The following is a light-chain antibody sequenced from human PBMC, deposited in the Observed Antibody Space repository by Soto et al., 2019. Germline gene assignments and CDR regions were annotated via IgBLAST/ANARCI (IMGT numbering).Light chain of an antibody. V-gene: IGKV1-5*03. Sequence: DIQVTQSPPTLSAFVGDRVILTCRASQNVNIWLAWYQQRPRKAPKLLIYKTSSLESGVPSRFSGSGSGTEFTLTISSLETDDFGTYFCLQYNSLPYTFGQGTKVDIK. J-gene: IGKJ2*01. CDR3: LQYNSLPYT. CDR1: QNVNIW. CDR2: KTS.